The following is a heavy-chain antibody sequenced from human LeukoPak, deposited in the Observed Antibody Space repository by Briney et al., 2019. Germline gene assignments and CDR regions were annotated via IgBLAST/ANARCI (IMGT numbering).Heavy chain of an antibody. Sequence: GGSLRLSCAASGFTVSSNYMSWVRQAPGKGREWVSVIYSGGSTYYADSVKGRFTISRDNSKNTLYLQMNSLRAEDTAVYYCARVQGYCSGGSCYSYYYYGMDVWGQGTTVTVSS. CDR3: ARVQGYCSGGSCYSYYYYGMDV. V-gene: IGHV3-66*01. CDR1: GFTVSSNY. J-gene: IGHJ6*02. D-gene: IGHD2-15*01. CDR2: IYSGGST.